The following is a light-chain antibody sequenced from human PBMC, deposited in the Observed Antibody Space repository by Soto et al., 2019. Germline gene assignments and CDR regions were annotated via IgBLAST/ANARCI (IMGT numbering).Light chain of an antibody. Sequence: EIVLTQSPGTLSLSPGERATLSCRASQSVSNNYLAWYQQKPGQPPRLLIYGASSRATGIPERFSGSGSGADFTLTISRLEPEDFALYYCQQYGSSTWTFGQGTKVEIK. V-gene: IGKV3-20*01. J-gene: IGKJ1*01. CDR2: GAS. CDR1: QSVSNNY. CDR3: QQYGSSTWT.